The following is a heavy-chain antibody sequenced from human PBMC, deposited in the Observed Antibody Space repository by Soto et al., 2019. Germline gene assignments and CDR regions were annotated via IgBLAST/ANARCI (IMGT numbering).Heavy chain of an antibody. Sequence: QITLKESGPTLVKPTETLTLTCSVSGFSLSTSGRTLGWIRQPPGKAPEWLALGGQYSPSLQSRVTFTKDTTKNQVVLTLTDMDPAYTATYYCTLRHDSSRGPIYWGQGILVTVSS. CDR1: GFSLSTSGRT. J-gene: IGHJ4*02. V-gene: IGHV2-5*01. CDR2: GG. CDR3: TLRHDSSRGPIY. D-gene: IGHD3-3*01.